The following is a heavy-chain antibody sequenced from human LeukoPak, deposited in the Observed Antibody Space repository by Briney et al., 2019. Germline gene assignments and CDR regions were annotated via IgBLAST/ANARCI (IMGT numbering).Heavy chain of an antibody. CDR3: AKGAH. J-gene: IGHJ4*02. CDR2: IKEDGGEI. V-gene: IGHV3-7*03. Sequence: GGSLRLSCVASEFTFSNYWMAWVRQAPGKGPEWVSNIKEDGGEINYVDSVKGRFTISRDNARNSLYLQMNSLRAEDTAVYYCAKGAHWGQGTLVTVSS. CDR1: EFTFSNYW.